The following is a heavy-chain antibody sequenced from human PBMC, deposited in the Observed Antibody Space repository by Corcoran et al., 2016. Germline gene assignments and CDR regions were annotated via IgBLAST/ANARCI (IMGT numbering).Heavy chain of an antibody. CDR3: AKDLGDYDILTGADY. D-gene: IGHD3-9*01. CDR1: GFTFSSYA. Sequence: EVQLLESGGGLVQPGGSLRLSCAASGFTFSSYAMSWVRQAPGKGLEWVSAISGSGGSKYYADSVKGLFTLSRVNSKNTLYLQMNSLRAEATAVDYCAKDLGDYDILTGADYWGHGTLVTVSS. V-gene: IGHV3-23*01. CDR2: ISGSGGSK. J-gene: IGHJ4*01.